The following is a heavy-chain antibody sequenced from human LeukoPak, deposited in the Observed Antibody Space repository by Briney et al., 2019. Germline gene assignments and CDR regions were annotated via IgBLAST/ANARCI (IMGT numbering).Heavy chain of an antibody. D-gene: IGHD5-18*01. V-gene: IGHV1-3*03. J-gene: IGHJ4*02. CDR3: ARATARVAYHFDY. CDR1: GYTFTSYA. CDR2: INAGNGNT. Sequence: GASVKVSCKASGYTFTSYAMHWVRQAPGQRLEWMGWINAGNGNTKYSQEFQGRVTITRDTSESTAYLEMSSLRSEDMAVYYCARATARVAYHFDYWGQGTLVTVSS.